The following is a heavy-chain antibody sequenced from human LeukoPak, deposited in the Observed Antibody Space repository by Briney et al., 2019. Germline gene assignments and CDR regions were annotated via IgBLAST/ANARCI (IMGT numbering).Heavy chain of an antibody. CDR2: INPKSGGT. V-gene: IGHV1-2*02. Sequence: GASVKVSCKASGYSFTDYYMYWVRQAPGQGLEWMGWINPKSGGTNYSQNFQGRVTMTRDTSINTAYMELSRLTSDDTAVYYCARDSDSGTSWTNWFDPWGQGTLVTVSS. D-gene: IGHD1-26*01. CDR3: ARDSDSGTSWTNWFDP. J-gene: IGHJ5*02. CDR1: GYSFTDYY.